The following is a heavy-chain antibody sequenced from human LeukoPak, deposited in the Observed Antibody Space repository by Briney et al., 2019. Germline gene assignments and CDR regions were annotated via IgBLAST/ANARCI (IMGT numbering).Heavy chain of an antibody. V-gene: IGHV3-74*01. Sequence: PGGSLRLSCAASGFTFSSYWMHWVRQAPGKGLVWVSRINSDGSSTSYADSVKGRFTISRDNAKNTLYLQMNSPRAEDTAVYYCAREVGDSSGYYPYYFDYWGQGTLVTVSS. CDR1: GFTFSSYW. D-gene: IGHD3-22*01. CDR2: INSDGSST. CDR3: AREVGDSSGYYPYYFDY. J-gene: IGHJ4*02.